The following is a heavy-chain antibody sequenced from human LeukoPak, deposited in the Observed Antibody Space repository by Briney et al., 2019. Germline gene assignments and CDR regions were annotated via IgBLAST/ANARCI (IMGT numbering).Heavy chain of an antibody. J-gene: IGHJ4*02. V-gene: IGHV3-23*01. CDR1: GFTLSSYA. Sequence: GGSLRLSCAASGFTLSSYALSWVRQAPGKGLEWVSAISDTGNTYHADSVKGRFTISRDSSKNTLFLQMNRLRPEDAAVYYCAKAPVTTCRGAFCYPFDYWGLGTLVTVSS. CDR3: AKAPVTTCRGAFCYPFDY. CDR2: ISDTGNT. D-gene: IGHD2-15*01.